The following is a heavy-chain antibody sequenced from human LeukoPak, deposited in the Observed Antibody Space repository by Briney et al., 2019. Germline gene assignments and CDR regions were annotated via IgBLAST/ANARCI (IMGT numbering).Heavy chain of an antibody. CDR2: IYYSGST. Sequence: SETLSLTCTVSGGSVSSGSYYWTWIRQPPGKGLEWIGYIYYSGSTNYNPSLKSRVTISVDTSKNQFSLKLSSVTAADTAVYYCAREGYGGNFDYWGQGTLVTFAS. CDR3: AREGYGGNFDY. J-gene: IGHJ4*02. D-gene: IGHD4-23*01. CDR1: GGSVSSGSYY. V-gene: IGHV4-61*01.